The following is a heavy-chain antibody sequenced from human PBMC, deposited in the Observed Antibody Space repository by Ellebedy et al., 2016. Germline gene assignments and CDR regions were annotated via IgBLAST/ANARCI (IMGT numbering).Heavy chain of an antibody. D-gene: IGHD3-3*01. Sequence: GESLKISCVASGFTFSSYSMNWVRQPPGKGLEWVAVISFDGNQKYYADSVKGRFTISRDNAKNTLYLQMNSLRAEDTAVYYCARDRPLEWTEIIDYWGQGTLVTVSS. CDR1: GFTFSSYS. V-gene: IGHV3-30*03. CDR2: ISFDGNQK. CDR3: ARDRPLEWTEIIDY. J-gene: IGHJ4*02.